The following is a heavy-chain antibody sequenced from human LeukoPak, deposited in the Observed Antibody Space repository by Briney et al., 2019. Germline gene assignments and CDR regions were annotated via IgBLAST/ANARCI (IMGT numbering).Heavy chain of an antibody. Sequence: SVKVSCKASGGTFSSYAISWVRQAPGQGLEWMGRIIPIFGTANYAQKFQGRVTITTDESTSTAYMELSSLRSEDTAVYYCARSAHGSGWYFYIWFDPWGQGTLVTVSS. CDR3: ARSAHGSGWYFYIWFDP. J-gene: IGHJ5*02. CDR1: GGTFSSYA. D-gene: IGHD6-19*01. CDR2: IIPIFGTA. V-gene: IGHV1-69*05.